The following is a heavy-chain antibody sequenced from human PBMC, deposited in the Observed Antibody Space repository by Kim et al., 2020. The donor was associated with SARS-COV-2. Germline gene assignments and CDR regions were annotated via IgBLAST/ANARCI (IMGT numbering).Heavy chain of an antibody. CDR1: GGSISSYY. J-gene: IGHJ6*03. Sequence: SETLSLTCTVSGGSISSYYWSWIRQPPGKGLEWIGYIYYSGSTNYNPSLKSRVTISVDTSKNQFSLKLSSVTAADTAVYYCAREKEDVVVVAATSDFRYYYYMDVWGKGTTVTVSS. V-gene: IGHV4-59*01. CDR2: IYYSGST. D-gene: IGHD2-15*01. CDR3: AREKEDVVVVAATSDFRYYYYMDV.